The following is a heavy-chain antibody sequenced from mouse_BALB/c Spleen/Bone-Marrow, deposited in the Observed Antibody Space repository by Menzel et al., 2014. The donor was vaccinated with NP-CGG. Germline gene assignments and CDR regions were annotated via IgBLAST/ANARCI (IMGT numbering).Heavy chain of an antibody. CDR1: GFDFSRYW. D-gene: IGHD2-1*01. CDR3: ARQGYYGKGDY. Sequence: EVKLMESGGGLVQPGGSLKLSCAASGFDFSRYWMSWVRQAPGKGLEWIGEINPDSSTINYTQSLKDKFIISRDNAKTTLYLQMSKVRSEDTALYYCARQGYYGKGDYWGQGTTLTVSS. J-gene: IGHJ2*01. V-gene: IGHV4-1*02. CDR2: INPDSSTI.